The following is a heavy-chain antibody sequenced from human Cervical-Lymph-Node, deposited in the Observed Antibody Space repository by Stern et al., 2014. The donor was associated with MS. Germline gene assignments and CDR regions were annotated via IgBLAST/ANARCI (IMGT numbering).Heavy chain of an antibody. CDR1: GYTFTSSG. Sequence: VQLVQSGVEVKKPGASVKVSCKASGYTFTSSGITWVRQAPGQGLEWMGWINTYSGNTNYAQKLQGRVAMTTDTSATTAHMEVRSLRYDETAVYYCARDAAQVASWYFDLWGRGTLVTVSS. CDR2: INTYSGNT. J-gene: IGHJ2*01. V-gene: IGHV1-18*01. D-gene: IGHD2-15*01. CDR3: ARDAAQVASWYFDL.